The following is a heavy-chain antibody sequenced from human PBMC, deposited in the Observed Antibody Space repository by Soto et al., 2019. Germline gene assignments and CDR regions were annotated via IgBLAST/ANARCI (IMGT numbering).Heavy chain of an antibody. D-gene: IGHD2-2*01. CDR3: ARHVPYCSDTSHCAYGMDV. Sequence: SETLSLTCTVSGGSISSYYWSWIRQPPGRGLEWIGYIYYSGSTNYNPSLKSRVTISVDTSKNQFSLKLSSVTAADTAVYYCARHVPYCSDTSHCAYGMDVWGQGTTVTVSS. J-gene: IGHJ6*02. CDR2: IYYSGST. CDR1: GGSISSYY. V-gene: IGHV4-59*08.